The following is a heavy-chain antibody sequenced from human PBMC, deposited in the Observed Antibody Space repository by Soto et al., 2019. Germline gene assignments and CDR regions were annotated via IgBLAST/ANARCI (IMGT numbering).Heavy chain of an antibody. J-gene: IGHJ4*02. Sequence: EVQLLESGGGLVQPGGSLRLSCAASGFGFSHYVMSWVRQAPGKGLEWVSGISATAVSSYSADSVKGRFTISRDNSQNMLSLQMNSLTAEDTALYYCARGVNSWRGYSLHWGQGALGNVAS. V-gene: IGHV3-23*01. D-gene: IGHD3-3*01. CDR3: ARGVNSWRGYSLH. CDR1: GFGFSHYV. CDR2: ISATAVSS.